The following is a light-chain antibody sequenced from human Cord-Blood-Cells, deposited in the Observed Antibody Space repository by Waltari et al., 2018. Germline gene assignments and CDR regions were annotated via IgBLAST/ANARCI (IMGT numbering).Light chain of an antibody. CDR2: GKN. J-gene: IGLJ2*01. V-gene: IGLV3-19*01. CDR1: SLRSYY. CDR3: NSRDSSGNHVV. Sequence: SSELTQDTAVSVALGQTVRITCQGDSLRSYYASWYQQKPGQAPVLVIYGKNNRPAGIPHRFSGSSSGNTASLTISGAQAENEADYYCNSRDSSGNHVVFGGGTKLTVL.